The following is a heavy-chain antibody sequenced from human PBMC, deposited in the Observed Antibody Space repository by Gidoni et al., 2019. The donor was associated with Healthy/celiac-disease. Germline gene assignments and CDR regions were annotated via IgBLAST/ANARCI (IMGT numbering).Heavy chain of an antibody. CDR1: GFTFSIYS. CDR2: ISSSSSYI. CDR3: ARDVSVSSGWHLTSHY. Sequence: EVQLVESGGGLVKPGGSLRLSCAASGFTFSIYSMNWVRQAPGKGLEWVSSISSSSSYIYYADSVKGRFTISRDNAKNSLYLQMNSLRAEDTAVYYCARDVSVSSGWHLTSHYWGQGTLVTVSS. D-gene: IGHD6-19*01. V-gene: IGHV3-21*01. J-gene: IGHJ4*02.